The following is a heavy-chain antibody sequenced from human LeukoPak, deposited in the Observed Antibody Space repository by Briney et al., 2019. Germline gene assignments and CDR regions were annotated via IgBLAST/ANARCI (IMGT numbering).Heavy chain of an antibody. D-gene: IGHD6-6*01. J-gene: IGHJ3*02. CDR2: ITSSRSTI. Sequence: GGSLRLSCAASGFTFSDYYMSWIRQAPGKGLEWISYITSSRSTIYYADSVKGRFTISRDNAENSLYLQMNSLRADDTAVYYCAREYSSSSGRAFDIWGQGTMVTVSS. V-gene: IGHV3-11*04. CDR3: AREYSSSSGRAFDI. CDR1: GFTFSDYY.